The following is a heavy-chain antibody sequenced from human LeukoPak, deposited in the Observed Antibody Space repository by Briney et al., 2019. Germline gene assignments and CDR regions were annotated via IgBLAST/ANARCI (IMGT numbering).Heavy chain of an antibody. V-gene: IGHV3-23*01. J-gene: IGHJ4*02. Sequence: SGGSLRLSCAASGFTFSSHAMTWVRQAPGKGLQWVSSISINADDTHYADSVKGRFTISKDNAKSTVYLQMNNLRAEDTAVYYCVSFYETYWGRGTLVTVSS. CDR1: GFTFSSHA. D-gene: IGHD2-2*01. CDR3: VSFYETY. CDR2: ISINADDT.